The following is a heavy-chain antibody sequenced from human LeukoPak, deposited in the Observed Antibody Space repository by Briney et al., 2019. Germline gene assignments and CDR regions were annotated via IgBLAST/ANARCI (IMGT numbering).Heavy chain of an antibody. D-gene: IGHD3-22*01. J-gene: IGHJ3*02. CDR1: GFDVSSHH. V-gene: IGHV3-53*01. CDR3: ARGGRGSAAVVAPRSFDI. CDR2: TYTRGNS. Sequence: GGSLRLSCAASGFDVSSHHMVWVRQAPGKGLEWVSVTYTRGNSYYTDSVKGRFIISRDTFKNTMDLQVNSLRPEDSALYFCARGGRGSAAVVAPRSFDIWGQGTMVAVSS.